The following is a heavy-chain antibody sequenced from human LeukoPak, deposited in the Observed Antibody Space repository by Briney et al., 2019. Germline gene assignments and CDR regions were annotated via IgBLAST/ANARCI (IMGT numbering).Heavy chain of an antibody. Sequence: SETLSLTCTVSGGSISSYYWSWIRQPPEKGLEWIGYIYYSGSTNYNPSLKSRVTISVDTSKNQFSLKLSSVTAADTAVYYCARHYGDYVLDYWGQGTLVTVSS. J-gene: IGHJ4*02. CDR3: ARHYGDYVLDY. CDR2: IYYSGST. V-gene: IGHV4-59*08. CDR1: GGSISSYY. D-gene: IGHD4-17*01.